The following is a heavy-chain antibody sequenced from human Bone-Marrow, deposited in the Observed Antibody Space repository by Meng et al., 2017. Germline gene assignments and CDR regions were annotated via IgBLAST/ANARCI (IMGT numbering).Heavy chain of an antibody. V-gene: IGHV4-34*01. CDR1: GGSLSGYY. Sequence: SETLSLTCAVYGGSLSGYYWSWIRQPPGKGLEWIGEINHSGSTNYNPSLTSRVTISVDTSKNQFSLKLSSVTAADSAVYYCARGPTTMAHDFDYWGQGTLVTVSS. CDR3: ARGPTTMAHDFDY. J-gene: IGHJ4*02. D-gene: IGHD4-11*01. CDR2: INHSGST.